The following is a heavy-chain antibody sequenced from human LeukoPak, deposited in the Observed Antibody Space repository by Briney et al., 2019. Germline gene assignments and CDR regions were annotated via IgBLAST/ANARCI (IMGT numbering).Heavy chain of an antibody. CDR3: ARHGMGAPRHFDY. Sequence: SETLSLTCTVSGGSIDSYYWSWLRQPPGKGLEWIGYIYYSGSTYYNPSLKSRVTISVDTSKNQFSLKLSSVTAADTAVYYCARHGMGAPRHFDYWGQGTLVTVSS. D-gene: IGHD1-26*01. CDR1: GGSIDSYY. V-gene: IGHV4-59*04. J-gene: IGHJ4*02. CDR2: IYYSGST.